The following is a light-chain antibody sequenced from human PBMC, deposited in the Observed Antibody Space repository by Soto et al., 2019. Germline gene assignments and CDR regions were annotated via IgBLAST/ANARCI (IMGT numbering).Light chain of an antibody. J-gene: IGKJ1*01. CDR2: RAS. V-gene: IGKV3-20*01. Sequence: IVMTQSPATLSVSPGERATLSCRASQNIYSNVAWYQQRPGQAPRLLIYRASTRATGIPDRFSGSGSGTDFTLTISRLEPEDFAVYYCQQYGSSGTFGQGTKGDIK. CDR3: QQYGSSGT. CDR1: QNIYSN.